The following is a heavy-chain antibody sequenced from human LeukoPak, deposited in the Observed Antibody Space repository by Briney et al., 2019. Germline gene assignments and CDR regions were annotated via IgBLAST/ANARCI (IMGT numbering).Heavy chain of an antibody. D-gene: IGHD2-15*01. J-gene: IGHJ4*02. Sequence: GGSLRLSCAASGFSFSSYSMNWVRQAPGKGLEWVSSISSSSNYIYYADSVKGRFTISRDNAKNSLYLQMNSLRAEDTAVYYCARRAALAYWRQGTLVTVSS. V-gene: IGHV3-21*01. CDR1: GFSFSSYS. CDR2: ISSSSNYI. CDR3: ARRAALAY.